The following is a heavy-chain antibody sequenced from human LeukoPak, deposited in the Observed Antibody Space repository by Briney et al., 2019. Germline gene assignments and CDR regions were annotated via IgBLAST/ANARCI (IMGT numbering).Heavy chain of an antibody. CDR3: AKLPPQQWLVLGDYFDY. CDR1: GFTFSSYA. V-gene: IGHV3-23*01. CDR2: ISGSGGST. Sequence: GASLRLSCAASGFTFSSYAMSWVRQAPGKGLEWVSAISGSGGSTYYADSVKGRFTISRDNSKNTLYLQMNSLRAEDTAVYYCAKLPPQQWLVLGDYFDYWGQGTLVTVSS. D-gene: IGHD6-19*01. J-gene: IGHJ4*02.